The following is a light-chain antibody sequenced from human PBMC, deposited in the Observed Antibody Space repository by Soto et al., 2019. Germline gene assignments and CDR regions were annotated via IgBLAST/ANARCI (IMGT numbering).Light chain of an antibody. Sequence: QSVLTQPPSVSGAPGQRVTISCTGSSSNIRAGYDVHWYQQLPGTAPKLLIYNNNNRPSGVPDRFSGSKSGTSASLAITGLQAEDEADYYCQSYDSSLSGYVFGTGTQLTVL. J-gene: IGLJ1*01. CDR3: QSYDSSLSGYV. CDR2: NNN. CDR1: SSNIRAGYD. V-gene: IGLV1-40*01.